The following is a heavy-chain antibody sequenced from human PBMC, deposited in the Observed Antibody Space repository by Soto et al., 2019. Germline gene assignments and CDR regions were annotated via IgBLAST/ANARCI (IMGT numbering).Heavy chain of an antibody. V-gene: IGHV3-73*02. D-gene: IGHD3-10*01. CDR2: IRSKANSYAT. J-gene: IGHJ5*02. Sequence: EVQLVESGGGLVQPGGSLKLSCAASGFTFSGSAMHWVRQASGKGLEWVGGIRSKANSYATAYAASVKGRFTISRDDSKNTAYLQMNSLKTEDTAVYYCTRLVWFGAPWGQGTLVTVSS. CDR3: TRLVWFGAP. CDR1: GFTFSGSA.